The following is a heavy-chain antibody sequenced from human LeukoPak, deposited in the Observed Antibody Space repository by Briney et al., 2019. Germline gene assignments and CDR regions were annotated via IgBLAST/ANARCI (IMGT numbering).Heavy chain of an antibody. CDR1: GFTFSSYA. D-gene: IGHD1-26*01. CDR2: IRDSGSST. J-gene: IGHJ4*02. Sequence: GGSLRLSCAASGFTFSSYAMSWVRQAPGKGLEWVSAIRDSGSSTHYADSVKGRFTTSRDNSKNTLFLQMNSLRAEDTAIYYCAKYGLQDSGSSPFDYWGQGALVTVSS. V-gene: IGHV3-23*01. CDR3: AKYGLQDSGSSPFDY.